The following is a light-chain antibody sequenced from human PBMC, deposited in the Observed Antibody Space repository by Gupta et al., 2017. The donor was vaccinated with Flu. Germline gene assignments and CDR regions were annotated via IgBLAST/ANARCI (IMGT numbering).Light chain of an antibody. CDR3: HLDGSFMYT. V-gene: IGKV3-20*01. J-gene: IGKJ2*01. CDR2: GAS. Sequence: EIVLTQSPGTLSLSPGERASPSCRASQSINRNFLAWYQQKPGQAPRLLIYGASSRANGIPDRFSGSGSGTEFTLTISRLEPEAFAVNHCHLDGSFMYTFGQGTKLEIK. CDR1: QSINRNF.